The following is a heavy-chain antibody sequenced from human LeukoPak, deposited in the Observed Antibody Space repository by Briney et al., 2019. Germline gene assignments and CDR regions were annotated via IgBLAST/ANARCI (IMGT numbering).Heavy chain of an antibody. V-gene: IGHV4-39*07. CDR3: ASSPYYGSGSYFPVYFDY. CDR2: IYSSGST. CDR1: GGSISSSNYY. J-gene: IGHJ4*02. Sequence: PSETLSLTCSVSGGSISSSNYYWDWIRQPPGKGLEWIGSIYSSGSTNYNPSLKSRVTMSVDTSKNQFSLKLSSVTAADTAVYYCASSPYYGSGSYFPVYFDYWGQGTLVTVSS. D-gene: IGHD3-10*01.